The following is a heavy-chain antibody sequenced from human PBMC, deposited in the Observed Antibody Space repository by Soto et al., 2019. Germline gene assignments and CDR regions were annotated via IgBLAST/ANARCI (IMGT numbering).Heavy chain of an antibody. CDR2: IHSDANT. Sequence: GGSLRLSCAASGFNVSSNSMNWVRQAPGKGLEWLSLIHSDANTKYADSVKGRFTVSRDSSENKFYLQMNSLRAEDTAVYYCARHVWLESWGQGTLVTVPQ. CDR1: GFNVSSNS. CDR3: ARHVWLES. J-gene: IGHJ5*01. V-gene: IGHV3-53*01.